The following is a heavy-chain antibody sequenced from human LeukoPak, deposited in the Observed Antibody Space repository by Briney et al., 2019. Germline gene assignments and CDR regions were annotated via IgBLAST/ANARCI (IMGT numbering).Heavy chain of an antibody. CDR1: GYTFTSYG. J-gene: IGHJ4*02. CDR2: ISAYNGNT. V-gene: IGHV1-18*01. Sequence: ASVKVSCKASGYTFTSYGISWVRQAPGQGLEWMGWISAYNGNTNYAQKLQGRVTMTTDTSTSTAYMELRSLRSDDTAVYYCARFYYDFWSGYQPQDYWGQGTLVTVSS. CDR3: ARFYYDFWSGYQPQDY. D-gene: IGHD3-3*01.